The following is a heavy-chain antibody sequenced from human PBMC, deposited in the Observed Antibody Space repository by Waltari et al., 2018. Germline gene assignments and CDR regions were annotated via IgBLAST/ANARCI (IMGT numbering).Heavy chain of an antibody. J-gene: IGHJ6*03. V-gene: IGHV1-8*03. CDR3: ARVRDYMDV. CDR1: GYTFTSYD. CDR2: MNPNSGNT. Sequence: QVQLVQSGAEVKKPGASVKVSCKASGYTFTSYDINWVRQATGQGLCWRGWMNPNSGNTGYAQKFQGKVTITRNASISTAYMERGSLRSEDTAVYDCARVRDYMDVWGKGTTVTVSS.